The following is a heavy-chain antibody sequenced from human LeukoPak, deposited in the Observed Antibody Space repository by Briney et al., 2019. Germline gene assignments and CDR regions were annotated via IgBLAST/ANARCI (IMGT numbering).Heavy chain of an antibody. CDR2: IWFDGSKK. CDR1: GFTFSNYG. J-gene: IGHJ4*02. CDR3: ARARGYDGRDYYAGFFDY. V-gene: IGHV3-33*08. Sequence: PGRSLRLSCAASGFTFSNYGMHWVRQAPGKGLEWVAVIWFDGSKKYHADSVKGRFTISRDNSKNTLYLQMNSLRAEDTAVYYCARARGYDGRDYYAGFFDYWGQGTLVTVSS. D-gene: IGHD3-22*01.